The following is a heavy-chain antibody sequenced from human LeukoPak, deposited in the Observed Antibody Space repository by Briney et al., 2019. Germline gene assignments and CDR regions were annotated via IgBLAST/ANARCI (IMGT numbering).Heavy chain of an antibody. CDR1: GYTFTSYD. Sequence: ASVKVSCKASGYTFTSYDINWVRQATGQGLEWMGWMNPNSGNTGYAQKFQGRVTMTRNTSISTAYMELSSLRSEDTAVYYCARGAHAEQQLVLGIVYWGQGTLVTVSS. V-gene: IGHV1-8*01. CDR3: ARGAHAEQQLVLGIVY. D-gene: IGHD6-13*01. CDR2: MNPNSGNT. J-gene: IGHJ4*02.